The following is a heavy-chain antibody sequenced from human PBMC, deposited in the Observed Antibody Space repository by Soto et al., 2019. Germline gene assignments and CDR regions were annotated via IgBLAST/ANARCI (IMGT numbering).Heavy chain of an antibody. CDR3: AKDPWAITVTSFVNYYSYMID. V-gene: IGHV3-30*18. Sequence: HPGGSLRLSCATSGFTFSSFGIHWVRQAPGKGLEWVAFISNDGNNKYYVDSVKGRFTISRDNSKNTLYLQINSLRIEDTAVYYCAKDPWAITVTSFVNYYSYMIDWGKGTTVTVPS. CDR1: GFTFSSFG. CDR2: ISNDGNNK. J-gene: IGHJ6*03. D-gene: IGHD4-17*01.